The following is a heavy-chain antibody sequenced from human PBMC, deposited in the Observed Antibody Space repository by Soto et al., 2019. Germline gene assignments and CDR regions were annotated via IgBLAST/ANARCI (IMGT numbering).Heavy chain of an antibody. V-gene: IGHV3-30*18. J-gene: IGHJ4*02. Sequence: GGSLRLSCAASGFTFSSYGIHWVRQAPGKGLEWVAVISYDGSNKYYADSVKGRFTISRDNSKNTLYLQMNSLRAEDTAVYYCAKDTNSYDTSGQLDYWGQGTLVTVSS. D-gene: IGHD3-22*01. CDR3: AKDTNSYDTSGQLDY. CDR1: GFTFSSYG. CDR2: ISYDGSNK.